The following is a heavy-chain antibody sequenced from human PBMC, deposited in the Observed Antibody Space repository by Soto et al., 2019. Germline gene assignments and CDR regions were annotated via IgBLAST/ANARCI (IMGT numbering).Heavy chain of an antibody. D-gene: IGHD1-26*01. J-gene: IGHJ4*02. Sequence: QVQPQESGPGLVKPLETLSLTCTVSGGSISSYHWSWIRQPAGKGLEWIGRIYTSGNTNYNPSLRSRVTLSIDTSKNQFFLRLNSVTAADSAVYFCGRESGDTWXXXAYWGQGTPVTVX. CDR3: GRESGDTWXXXAY. V-gene: IGHV4-4*07. CDR2: IYTSGNT. CDR1: GGSISSYH.